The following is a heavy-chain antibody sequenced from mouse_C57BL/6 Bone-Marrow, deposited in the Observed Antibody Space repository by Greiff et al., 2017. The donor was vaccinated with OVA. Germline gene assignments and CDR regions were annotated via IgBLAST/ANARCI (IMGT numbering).Heavy chain of an antibody. Sequence: ESGPGLVKPSQSLSLTCSVTGYSITSGYYWNWIRQFPGNKLEWMGYISYDGSNNYNPSLKNRISITRDTSKNQFFLKLNSVTTEDTATYYCARDRGRVITTVVADPCAYWGQGTLVTVSA. CDR2: ISYDGSN. J-gene: IGHJ3*01. CDR3: ARDRGRVITTVVADPCAY. CDR1: GYSITSGYY. V-gene: IGHV3-6*01. D-gene: IGHD1-1*01.